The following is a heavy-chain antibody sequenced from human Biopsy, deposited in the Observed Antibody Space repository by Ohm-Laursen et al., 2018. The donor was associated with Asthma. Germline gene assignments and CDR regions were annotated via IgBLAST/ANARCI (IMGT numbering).Heavy chain of an antibody. V-gene: IGHV3-7*05. Sequence: SLRLSCTASEFTFGDYWMSWVRQVPGKGLEWVANIKQDGSEKYYVDSVKGRFTISRDNAKNSLYLQMNSLRAEDTAVYYCARDRPITMVRGVIITFDPWGQGTLVTVSS. CDR1: EFTFGDYW. CDR2: IKQDGSEK. D-gene: IGHD3-10*01. CDR3: ARDRPITMVRGVIITFDP. J-gene: IGHJ5*02.